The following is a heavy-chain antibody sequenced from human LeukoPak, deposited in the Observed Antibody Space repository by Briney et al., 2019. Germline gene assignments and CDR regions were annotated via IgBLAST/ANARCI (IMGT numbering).Heavy chain of an antibody. CDR2: IWSDSTNK. CDR1: GFTFSTYA. CDR3: AKPYSTSVQRYFDN. D-gene: IGHD2-2*01. Sequence: GRSLRLSCAASGFTFSTYAMHWVRQAPGKGLEWVAVIWSDSTNKYYADSVRGRFTISRDNSKNTLYLQMSSLRAEDTALYYCAKPYSTSVQRYFDNWGQGTLVTVSS. J-gene: IGHJ4*02. V-gene: IGHV3-33*06.